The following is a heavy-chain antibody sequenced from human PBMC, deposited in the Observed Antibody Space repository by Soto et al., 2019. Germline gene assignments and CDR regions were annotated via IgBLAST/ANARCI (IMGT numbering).Heavy chain of an antibody. V-gene: IGHV3-73*01. CDR2: IRSKANSYAT. D-gene: IGHD2-15*01. CDR3: TVRFCSGGTCYADY. Sequence: PGGSLRLSCAASGFTFSDSAIQWDRQASGKGLEWVGRIRSKANSYATAYAASVKGRFTISRDDSKNTAYLQMNSLKTEDTAVYYCTVRFCSGGTCYADYWGHGTLVTVSS. J-gene: IGHJ4*01. CDR1: GFTFSDSA.